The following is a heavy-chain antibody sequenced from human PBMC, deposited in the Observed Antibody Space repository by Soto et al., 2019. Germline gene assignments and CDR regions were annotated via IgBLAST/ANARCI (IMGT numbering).Heavy chain of an antibody. CDR3: ASRSVATIYYFDY. CDR1: GGSISSSSYY. D-gene: IGHD5-12*01. J-gene: IGHJ4*02. CDR2: IYYSGST. Sequence: QLQLQESGPGLVKPSETLSLTCTVSGGSISSSSYYWGWIRQPPGKGLEWIGSIYYSGSTYYNPSLKSRVTTSVDTSKNPFSLKLSYVTAAETAVYYCASRSVATIYYFDYWGQGTLVTVSS. V-gene: IGHV4-39*01.